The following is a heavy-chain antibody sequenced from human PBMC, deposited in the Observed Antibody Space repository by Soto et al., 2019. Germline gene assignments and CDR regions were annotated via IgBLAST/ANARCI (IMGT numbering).Heavy chain of an antibody. Sequence: QVQLQESGPGLVKPSETLSLTCTVSGGSISSHYWSWIRQPPGRGLEWIGFIYYSGITDSNPSLKSRVTISLDASKNQLSLRLSSGTAADTAVYYCARPRGIAPAVWYFDLWGRGTLVTVSS. J-gene: IGHJ2*01. V-gene: IGHV4-59*08. CDR3: ARPRGIAPAVWYFDL. CDR2: IYYSGIT. D-gene: IGHD6-13*01. CDR1: GGSISSHY.